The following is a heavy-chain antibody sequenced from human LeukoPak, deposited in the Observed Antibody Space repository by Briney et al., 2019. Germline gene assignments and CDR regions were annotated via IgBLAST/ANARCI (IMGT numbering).Heavy chain of an antibody. CDR2: ISSSGSTI. J-gene: IGHJ6*03. V-gene: IGHV3-11*01. Sequence: RGSLRLSCAASGFTFSDYYMSWIRQAPGKGLEWVSYISSSGSTIYYADSVKGRFTISRDNAKNSLYLQMNSLRAEDTAVYYCAVYYDFWSGRYMDVWGKGTTVTVSS. CDR3: AVYYDFWSGRYMDV. D-gene: IGHD3-3*01. CDR1: GFTFSDYY.